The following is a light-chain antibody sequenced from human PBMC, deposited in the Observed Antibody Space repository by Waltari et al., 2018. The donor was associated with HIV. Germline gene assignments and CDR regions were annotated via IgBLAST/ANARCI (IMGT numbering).Light chain of an antibody. V-gene: IGKV2-30*01. Sequence: DVVLTQTPLSLPVTLGQPASISCRSSQSLVSSDGNTYLIWLQQRPGQSPRRLIYNISKRDSGVPDTFSGSGAGTNFTLTISRVEADDVGLYYCMQGTHWPWTFGQGTKVEI. J-gene: IGKJ1*01. CDR1: QSLVSSDGNTY. CDR2: NIS. CDR3: MQGTHWPWT.